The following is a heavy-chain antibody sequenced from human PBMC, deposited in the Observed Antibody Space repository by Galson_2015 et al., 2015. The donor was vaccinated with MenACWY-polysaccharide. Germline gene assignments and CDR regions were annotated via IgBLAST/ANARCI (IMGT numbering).Heavy chain of an antibody. CDR1: GYIFTSHN. D-gene: IGHD3-10*01. CDR3: ARVEGGSDGCFLIDY. J-gene: IGHJ4*02. Sequence: SVKVSCKASGYIFTSHNMHWVRQAPGQGLEWMGWINTGNGNTKYSQNFQGRVTITSDTSASTAYMELSSLRSEDTAVYYCARVEGGSDGCFLIDYWGQGTLVTVSS. V-gene: IGHV1-3*04. CDR2: INTGNGNT.